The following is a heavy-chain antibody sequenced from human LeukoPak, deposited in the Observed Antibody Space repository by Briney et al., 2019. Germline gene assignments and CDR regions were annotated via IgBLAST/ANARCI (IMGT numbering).Heavy chain of an antibody. CDR2: INPNSGGT. J-gene: IGHJ4*02. CDR3: ARVGYYESSGYYEY. Sequence: ASVKVSCKASGYTLTDYYMHWVRLAPGQGLEWMGRINPNSGGTNYAQKFQGRVTMTGDTSISTVYMELSRLRSDDTAVYYCARVGYYESSGYYEYWGQGTLVTVSS. V-gene: IGHV1-2*06. CDR1: GYTLTDYY. D-gene: IGHD3-22*01.